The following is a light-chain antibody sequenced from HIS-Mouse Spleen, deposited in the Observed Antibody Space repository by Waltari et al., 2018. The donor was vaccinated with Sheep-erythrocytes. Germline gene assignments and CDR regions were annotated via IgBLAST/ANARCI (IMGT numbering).Light chain of an antibody. V-gene: IGLV3-10*01. CDR3: YSTDSSGNHRV. Sequence: SYELTQPPSVSVSPGQTARITCSGDALPKKYAYWYQQKSGQAPVRVIYEDSKRPSGIPVRFSGSSSGTMATLTISGAQVEDEADYYCYSTDSSGNHRVFGTGTKVTVL. CDR2: EDS. J-gene: IGLJ1*01. CDR1: ALPKKY.